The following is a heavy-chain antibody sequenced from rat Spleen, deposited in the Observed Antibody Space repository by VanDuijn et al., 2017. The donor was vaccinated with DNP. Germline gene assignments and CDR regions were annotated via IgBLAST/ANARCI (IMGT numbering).Heavy chain of an antibody. CDR1: GFIFSNYW. Sequence: EVQLVESGGGLVQPGRSLKLSCVASGFIFSNYWMTWIRQAPTKGLEWVAYISPGGGSTSYRDFVKGRFTISRDNAKSTLYLQMDSLKSEDTATYYCTTDRNWEPPYYWYFDFWGPGTMVTVSS. CDR2: ISPGGGST. CDR3: TTDRNWEPPYYWYFDF. V-gene: IGHV5-27*01. D-gene: IGHD5-1*01. J-gene: IGHJ1*01.